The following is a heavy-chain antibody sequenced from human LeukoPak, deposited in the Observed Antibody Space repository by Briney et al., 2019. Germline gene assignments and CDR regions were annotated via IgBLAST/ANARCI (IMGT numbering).Heavy chain of an antibody. V-gene: IGHV3-33*01. CDR1: GFSFSNHG. D-gene: IGHD3-10*01. J-gene: IGHJ5*02. CDR3: ARDSYQDYYGRFDP. Sequence: GGSLRLSCAASGFSFSNHGMHWVRQALGKRLEWVAVIWDDGNNKRYANSVNGRFTISRDNSENTLYLQMNGLTAEDTAMYHCARDSYQDYYGRFDPWGQGTLVIVSS. CDR2: IWDDGNNK.